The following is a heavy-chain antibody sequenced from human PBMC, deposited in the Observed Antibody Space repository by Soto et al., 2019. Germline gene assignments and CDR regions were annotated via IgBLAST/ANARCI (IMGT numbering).Heavy chain of an antibody. CDR1: GGSISSSSNQ. D-gene: IGHD3-10*01. V-gene: IGHV4-39*01. CDR3: ARRFWGEYYFDD. CDR2: MYYSGST. Sequence: QLQLQESGPGLVKSSETLSLTCIVSGGSISSSSNQWGWIRQPPGKGLEWIGSMYYSGSTYYNPSLKSRVTISVDTTKNQVTLKVNSVTAADTAVYYCARRFWGEYYFDDWGQGTLVTVSS. J-gene: IGHJ4*02.